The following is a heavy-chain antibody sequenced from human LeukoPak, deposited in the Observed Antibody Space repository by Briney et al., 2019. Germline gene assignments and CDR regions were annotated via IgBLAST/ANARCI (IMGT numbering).Heavy chain of an antibody. CDR1: GGSISSYY. J-gene: IGHJ4*02. CDR2: IYTSGST. D-gene: IGHD2-2*02. CDR3: AREVEGDPEYQLLYSWRYYFDY. Sequence: SETLSLTCTVSGGSISSYYWSWIRQPAGKGLEWIGRIYTSGSTNYNPSLKSRVTMSVDTSKNQFSLKLSSVTAADTAVYYCAREVEGDPEYQLLYSWRYYFDYWGQGTLVTVSS. V-gene: IGHV4-4*07.